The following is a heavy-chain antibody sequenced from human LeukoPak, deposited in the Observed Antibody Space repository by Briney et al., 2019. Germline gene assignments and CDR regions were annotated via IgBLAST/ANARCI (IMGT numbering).Heavy chain of an antibody. J-gene: IGHJ4*02. CDR1: GASMNTHY. CDR3: ATIKRGNIFGYFDF. Sequence: SETLSLACAVSGASMNTHYWSWIRQPPGKGLEWIGYMLDTVTTKDNPSLKSRFTLSADTSKNQFSLRLTSVTAADTAVYYCATIKRGNIFGYFDFWGQGIPVTVSS. CDR2: MLDTVTT. V-gene: IGHV4-59*11. D-gene: IGHD5-18*01.